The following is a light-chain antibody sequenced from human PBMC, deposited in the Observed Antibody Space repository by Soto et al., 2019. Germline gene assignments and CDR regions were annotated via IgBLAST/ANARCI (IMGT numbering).Light chain of an antibody. CDR1: GSNIGRNT. Sequence: QSVLTQPPSASGTPGQRVIISCSGSGSNIGRNTVAWYQHLPGTAPKLLIYSDNQRPSGVPDRFSGSKSGTSASLAISGLQSEDEADYYCATWEDSRGVFGGGTKLTVL. J-gene: IGLJ3*02. CDR3: ATWEDSRGV. V-gene: IGLV1-44*01. CDR2: SDN.